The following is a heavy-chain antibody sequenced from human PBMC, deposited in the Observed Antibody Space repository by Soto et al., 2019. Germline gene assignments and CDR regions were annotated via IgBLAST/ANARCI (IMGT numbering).Heavy chain of an antibody. CDR3: AREDYGDYVGYFDY. V-gene: IGHV1-69*01. Sequence: QVQLVQSGAEVKKPGSSVKVSCKASGGTFSSYAISWVRQAPGQGLEWMGGIIPIFGTANYAQKFQGRVTITADESTSTDYMELSSLRSEDTAVYYCAREDYGDYVGYFDYWGQGTLVTVSS. CDR2: IIPIFGTA. CDR1: GGTFSSYA. D-gene: IGHD4-17*01. J-gene: IGHJ4*02.